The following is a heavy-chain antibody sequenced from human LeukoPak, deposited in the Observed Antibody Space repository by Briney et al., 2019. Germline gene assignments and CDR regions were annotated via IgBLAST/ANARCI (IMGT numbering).Heavy chain of an antibody. CDR2: INSDGSST. J-gene: IGHJ4*02. CDR3: ARRTDIPAAGTGYYFDY. CDR1: GFTFSSYW. V-gene: IGHV3-74*01. Sequence: PGGSLRLSCAASGFTFSSYWMHWVRQAPGKGLVWVSRINSDGSSTSYADSVKGRFTISRDNAKNSLYLQMNSLRAEDTALYYCARRTDIPAAGTGYYFDYWGQGTLVTVSS. D-gene: IGHD6-13*01.